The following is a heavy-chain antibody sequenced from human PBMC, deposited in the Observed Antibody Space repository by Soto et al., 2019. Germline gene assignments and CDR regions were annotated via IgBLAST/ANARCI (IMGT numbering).Heavy chain of an antibody. Sequence: GGSLRLSCAASGLTFSDYYMSWIRQAPGKGLEWVSYISSSSSYTNYADSVKGRFTISRDNAKNSLYLQMNSLRAEDTAVYYCARVGRWYSSSWPFDYWGQGTLVTVSS. D-gene: IGHD6-13*01. CDR2: ISSSSSYT. CDR1: GLTFSDYY. J-gene: IGHJ4*02. V-gene: IGHV3-11*06. CDR3: ARVGRWYSSSWPFDY.